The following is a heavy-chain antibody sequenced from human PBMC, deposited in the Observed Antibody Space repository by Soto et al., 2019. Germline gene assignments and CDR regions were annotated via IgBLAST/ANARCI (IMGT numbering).Heavy chain of an antibody. CDR3: AIHKGYYDSSGYPGY. J-gene: IGHJ4*02. V-gene: IGHV5-51*01. CDR1: GYSFTSYW. CDR2: IYPGDSDT. Sequence: GESLKISCKGSGYSFTSYWIGWVRQMPGKGLEWMGIIYPGDSDTRYSPSFQGQVTISADKSISTAYLQWSSLKASDTAMYYCAIHKGYYDSSGYPGYWGQGTLVTVSS. D-gene: IGHD3-22*01.